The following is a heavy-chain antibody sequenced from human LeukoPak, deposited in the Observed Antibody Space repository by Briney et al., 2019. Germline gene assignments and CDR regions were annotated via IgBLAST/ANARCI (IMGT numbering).Heavy chain of an antibody. CDR2: ISSSGSTI. Sequence: GGSLRLSCAASGFTFSDYYMSWIRQAPGKGLGWVSYISSSGSTIYYADSVKGRFTISRDNAKNSLYLQMNSLRAEDTAVYYCARRSSSSLVNYYYYYVDVWGKGTTVTISS. V-gene: IGHV3-11*01. CDR1: GFTFSDYY. CDR3: ARRSSSSLVNYYYYYVDV. D-gene: IGHD6-13*01. J-gene: IGHJ6*03.